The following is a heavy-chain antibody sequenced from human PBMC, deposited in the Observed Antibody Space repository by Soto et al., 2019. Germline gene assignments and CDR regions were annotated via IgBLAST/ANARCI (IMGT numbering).Heavy chain of an antibody. J-gene: IGHJ4*02. Sequence: EVQLLESGGGLVQPGGSLRLSCAASGFTFSSYAMSWVRQAPGKGLEWVSAISGSGGSTYYADSVKGRFTISRDNSKNTLYLQMNSLRAEDTAVYYCAKGDGGSXVVTYYFDYWGQGTLVTVSS. CDR2: ISGSGGST. CDR1: GFTFSSYA. V-gene: IGHV3-23*01. CDR3: AKGDGGSXVVTYYFDY. D-gene: IGHD3-3*01.